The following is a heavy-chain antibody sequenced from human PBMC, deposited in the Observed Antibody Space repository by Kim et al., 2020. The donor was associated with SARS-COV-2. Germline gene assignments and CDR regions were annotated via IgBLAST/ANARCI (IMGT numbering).Heavy chain of an antibody. J-gene: IGHJ5*02. CDR1: GGSISSGGYY. D-gene: IGHD3-16*02. CDR2: IYYSGST. V-gene: IGHV4-31*03. Sequence: TLSLTCTVSGGSISSGGYYWSWIRQHPGKGLEWIGYIYYSGSTYYNPSLKSRVTISVDTSKNQFSLKLSSVTAADTAVYYCARVYYDYVWGSYRLRWFDPWGQGTLVTVSS. CDR3: ARVYYDYVWGSYRLRWFDP.